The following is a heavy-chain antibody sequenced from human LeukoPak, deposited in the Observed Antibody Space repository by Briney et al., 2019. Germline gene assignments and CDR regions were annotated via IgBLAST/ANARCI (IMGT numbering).Heavy chain of an antibody. V-gene: IGHV4-59*12. CDR1: GGSISGWY. D-gene: IGHD1-26*01. CDR3: ASYGGSGAFDI. J-gene: IGHJ3*02. Sequence: PSATLSLTCTVSGGSISGWYWSWIRQPPGKGLEWIRYIYDNGNTNYNPSLKSRATMSVDTSKNQFSMKLSSVTAADTAVYYCASYGGSGAFDIWGKGTMVTVFS. CDR2: IYDNGNT.